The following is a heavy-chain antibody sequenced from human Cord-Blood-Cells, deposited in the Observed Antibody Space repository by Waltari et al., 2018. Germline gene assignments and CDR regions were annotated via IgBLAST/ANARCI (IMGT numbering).Heavy chain of an antibody. Sequence: QVQLQQWGAGLLKPSETLSLTCAVYGGSFSGYYWSWIRQPPGKGPEGFGESNPRATPNDHPSLMSRVTQSVDKSKNQFSLKLSSVTAADTAVYYCARTTDILTGYYDYWGQGTLVTVSS. J-gene: IGHJ4*02. D-gene: IGHD3-9*01. CDR1: GGSFSGYY. V-gene: IGHV4-34*01. CDR3: ARTTDILTGYYDY. CDR2: SNPRATP.